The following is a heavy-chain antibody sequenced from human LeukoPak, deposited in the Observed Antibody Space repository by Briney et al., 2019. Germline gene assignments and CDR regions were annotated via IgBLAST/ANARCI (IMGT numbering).Heavy chain of an antibody. D-gene: IGHD4-17*01. CDR2: INPNSGGT. V-gene: IGHV1-2*06. CDR3: ARDYYGDYAMFYYYYYMDV. Sequence: GASVKVSCKASGYTFTGYYMHWVRQAPGQGLEWMGRINPNSGGTKYAQKFQGRVTMTRDTSISTAYMELSRLRSDDTAVYYCARDYYGDYAMFYYYYYMDVWGKGTTVTVSS. CDR1: GYTFTGYY. J-gene: IGHJ6*03.